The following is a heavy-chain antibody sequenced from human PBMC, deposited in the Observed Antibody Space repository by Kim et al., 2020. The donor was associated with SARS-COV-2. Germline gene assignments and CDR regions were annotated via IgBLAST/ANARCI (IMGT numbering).Heavy chain of an antibody. CDR1: GFTFSSYG. Sequence: GGSLRLSCAASGFTFSSYGMHWVRQAPGKGLEWVAVIWYDGSNKYLADSVKGRFTISRDNSKNTLYLQMSSLRAEDTAVYYCSRQGAHYYGMDVWGQGTTVTVSS. D-gene: IGHD3-16*01. J-gene: IGHJ6*02. CDR3: SRQGAHYYGMDV. CDR2: IWYDGSNK. V-gene: IGHV3-33*01.